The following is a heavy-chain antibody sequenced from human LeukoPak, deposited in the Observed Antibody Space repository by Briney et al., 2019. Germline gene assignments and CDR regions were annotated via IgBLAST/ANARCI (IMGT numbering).Heavy chain of an antibody. V-gene: IGHV3-30*03. Sequence: GGSLRLSCAASGFTFSSYGMHWVRQAPGKGLEWVAVISYDGSNKYYADSVKGRFTISRDNSKNTLYLQMNSLRAEDTAVYYCARRGVVASFDYWGQGTLVTVSS. D-gene: IGHD5-12*01. CDR1: GFTFSSYG. J-gene: IGHJ4*02. CDR2: ISYDGSNK. CDR3: ARRGVVASFDY.